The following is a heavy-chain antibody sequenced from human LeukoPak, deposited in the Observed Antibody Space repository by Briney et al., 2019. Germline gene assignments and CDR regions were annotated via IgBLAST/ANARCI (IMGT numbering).Heavy chain of an antibody. Sequence: GGSLRLSCAASGFTVSRNHMSWVRQAPGKGLEWVSSISSSSSYIYYADSVKGRFTISRDNAKNSLYLQMNSLRAEDTAVYYCARGSESFGGGLETNWGQGTLVTVSS. J-gene: IGHJ4*02. D-gene: IGHD3-10*01. CDR2: ISSSSSYI. V-gene: IGHV3-21*01. CDR1: GFTVSRNH. CDR3: ARGSESFGGGLETN.